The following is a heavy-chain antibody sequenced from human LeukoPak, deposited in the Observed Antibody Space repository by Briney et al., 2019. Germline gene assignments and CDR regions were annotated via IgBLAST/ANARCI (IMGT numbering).Heavy chain of an antibody. J-gene: IGHJ6*03. Sequence: PGGSLRLSCEASGFTFSSYAMSWVRQAPGKGLEWVSGIIDSGDITHYANPVKGRFTISRDNSKNTLYLQMNSLRAEDTAVYYCAKLGGQEVYNYYVGVWGKGTTVAVSS. D-gene: IGHD3-16*01. CDR2: IIDSGDIT. V-gene: IGHV3-23*01. CDR3: AKLGGQEVYNYYVGV. CDR1: GFTFSSYA.